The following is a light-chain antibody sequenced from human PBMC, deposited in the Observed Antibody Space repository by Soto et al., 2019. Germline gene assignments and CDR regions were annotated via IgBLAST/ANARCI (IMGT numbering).Light chain of an antibody. J-gene: IGKJ4*01. CDR2: GTS. CDR1: QSFSSN. V-gene: IGKV3-15*01. Sequence: ELVMTQSPATLSVSPGERATLSCRAIQSFSSNVAWYQQKPGQAPRLLIYGTSTRVTGIPARFSGSGSGTEFTLTISSLQSEDFAVYYCQQYYNWPLTFGGGTKVEIK. CDR3: QQYYNWPLT.